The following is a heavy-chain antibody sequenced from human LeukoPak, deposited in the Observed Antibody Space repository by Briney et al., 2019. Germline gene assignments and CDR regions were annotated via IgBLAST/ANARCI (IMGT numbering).Heavy chain of an antibody. Sequence: GGSLRLSCAASGFTFSSYGMHWVRQAPGKGLEWVAVIWYDGSNKYYADSVKGRFTISRDNSKNTLYLQMNSLRAEDTAVYYCARDFRSVQLERRRAFDIWGQGTTVTVSS. V-gene: IGHV3-33*01. CDR3: ARDFRSVQLERRRAFDI. CDR1: GFTFSSYG. J-gene: IGHJ3*02. CDR2: IWYDGSNK. D-gene: IGHD1-1*01.